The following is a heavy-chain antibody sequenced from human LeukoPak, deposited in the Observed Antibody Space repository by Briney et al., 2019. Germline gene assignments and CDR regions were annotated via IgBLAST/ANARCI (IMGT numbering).Heavy chain of an antibody. D-gene: IGHD2-2*01. CDR3: AKSTTQYCGSNNCYRYWFDS. J-gene: IGHJ5*01. CDR2: ISAYNGNT. Sequence: WASVKVSCKASGYTFTSYGISWVRQAPGQGLEWMGWISAYNGNTNYAQKLQGRVTMTTDTSASTAYMELSSLKSEDTAVYYCAKSTTQYCGSNNCYRYWFDSWGQGTLVTVSS. CDR1: GYTFTSYG. V-gene: IGHV1-18*01.